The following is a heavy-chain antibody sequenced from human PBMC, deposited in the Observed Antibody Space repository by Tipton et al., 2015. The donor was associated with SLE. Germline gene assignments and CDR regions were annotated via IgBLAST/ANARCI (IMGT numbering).Heavy chain of an antibody. J-gene: IGHJ2*01. CDR3: ARDGGFMARCFPSWYFEF. D-gene: IGHD3-10*01. V-gene: IGHV4-39*07. Sequence: TLSLTCSVSGGSLSTSTYYWAWIRQSPGKGLEWIGSIHYSGSSYYNTSLKSRVTISVDMSKNQFSLKLCPVTAADTAVYYCARDGGFMARCFPSWYFEFWVLGSLVTVSS. CDR1: GGSLSTSTYY. CDR2: IHYSGSS.